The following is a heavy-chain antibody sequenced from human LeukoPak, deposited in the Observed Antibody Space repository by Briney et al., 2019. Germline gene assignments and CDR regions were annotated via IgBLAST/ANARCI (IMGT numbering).Heavy chain of an antibody. CDR1: GFTFSSYA. V-gene: IGHV3-30*01. CDR2: ISYDGSNK. D-gene: IGHD1-26*01. Sequence: GGSLRLSCAASGFTFSSYAMHWVRQAPGKGLEWVAVISYDGSNKYYADSVKGRFTISRDNSKNTLYLQMNSLRAEDTAVYYCARGYSGSYPFDYWGQGTLVTVSS. J-gene: IGHJ4*02. CDR3: ARGYSGSYPFDY.